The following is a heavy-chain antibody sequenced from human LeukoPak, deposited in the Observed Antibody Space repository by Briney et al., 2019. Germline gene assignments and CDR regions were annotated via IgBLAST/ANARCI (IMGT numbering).Heavy chain of an antibody. Sequence: PSETLSLTCAVSGGSISSSNWWIWVRQSPGKGLEWIGEIYHSGSTNYNPSLKSRVTISVDTSKNQFSLKLSSVTAADTAVYYCATYTNRLHYWGQGTLVTVSS. CDR1: GGSISSSNW. J-gene: IGHJ4*02. CDR2: IYHSGST. V-gene: IGHV4-4*02. CDR3: ATYTNRLHY. D-gene: IGHD2-8*01.